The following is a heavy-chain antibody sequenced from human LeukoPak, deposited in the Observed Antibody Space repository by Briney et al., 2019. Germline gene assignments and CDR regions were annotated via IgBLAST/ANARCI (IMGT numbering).Heavy chain of an antibody. Sequence: SETLSLTCAVYGGSFSGYYWSWIRQPPGKGLEWIGEINHSGSTNYNPSLKSRVTISVDTSKNQFSPKLSSVTAADTAVYYCARRKYPITMIVRGGAFDIWGQGTMVTVSS. CDR1: GGSFSGYY. J-gene: IGHJ3*02. CDR3: ARRKYPITMIVRGGAFDI. CDR2: INHSGST. D-gene: IGHD3-22*01. V-gene: IGHV4-34*01.